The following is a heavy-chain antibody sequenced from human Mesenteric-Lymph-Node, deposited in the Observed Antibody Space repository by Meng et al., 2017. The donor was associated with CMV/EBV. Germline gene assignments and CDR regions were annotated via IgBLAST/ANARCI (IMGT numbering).Heavy chain of an antibody. V-gene: IGHV3-48*03. CDR2: INSVGSAT. J-gene: IGHJ4*02. CDR3: ARASGPLITIFGVVTGADFY. CDR1: GFIFYTYE. D-gene: IGHD3-3*01. Sequence: GESLKISCAASGFIFYTYEMNWVRQAPGKGLEWVSFINSVGSATYYAESVKGRFTISKDNAKNSLYLQMNSLRAEDTAVYYCARASGPLITIFGVVTGADFYWGQGTLVTVSS.